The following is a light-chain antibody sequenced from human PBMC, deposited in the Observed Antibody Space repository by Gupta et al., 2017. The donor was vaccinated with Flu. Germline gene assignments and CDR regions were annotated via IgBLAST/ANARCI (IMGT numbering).Light chain of an antibody. Sequence: DIQMTQSPSSLSASVGDRVTITCRASQSISTYLSWYQHKPGKAPNLLIYAASSLQSGVTSRFSGSGSGTDFTLTISRLQPEDFATYYCQQTDDAPFTFGPGTRVGIK. J-gene: IGKJ3*01. V-gene: IGKV1-39*01. CDR2: AAS. CDR1: QSISTY. CDR3: QQTDDAPFT.